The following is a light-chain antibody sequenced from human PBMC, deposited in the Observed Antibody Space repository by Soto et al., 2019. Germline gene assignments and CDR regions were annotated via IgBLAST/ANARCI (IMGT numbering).Light chain of an antibody. CDR1: QSVLYSSNNKNY. CDR3: QPYYSTPSRT. CDR2: WAS. Sequence: DIVMTQSPDSLAVSLGERATINCKSSQSVLYSSNNKNYLAWYQQKPGQPPKLLIYWASTRESGVPDRFSGSGSGTDFTLTISSLQAEDVAVYYCQPYYSTPSRTFGGGTKVEIK. V-gene: IGKV4-1*01. J-gene: IGKJ4*01.